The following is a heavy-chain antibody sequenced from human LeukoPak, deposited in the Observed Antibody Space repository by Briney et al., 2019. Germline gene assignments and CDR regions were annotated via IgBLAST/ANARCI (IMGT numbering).Heavy chain of an antibody. D-gene: IGHD3-10*02. V-gene: IGHV3-48*04. CDR2: ISSSGSTI. J-gene: IGHJ6*04. Sequence: GGSLRLSCAASGFTFSSYSMNWVRQAPGKGLEWVSYISSSGSTIYYADSVKGRFTISRDNAKDSLYLQMNSLRAEDTAVYYCAELGITMIGGVWGKGTTVTISS. CDR1: GFTFSSYS. CDR3: AELGITMIGGV.